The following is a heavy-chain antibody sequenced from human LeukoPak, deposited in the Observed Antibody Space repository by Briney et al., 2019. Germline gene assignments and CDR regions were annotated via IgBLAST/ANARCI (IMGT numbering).Heavy chain of an antibody. Sequence: SVKVSCKASGGTFSSYAISWVRQAPGQGLEWMGRIIPIFGTANYAQKFQGRVTMTRDTSISTAYMELSRLRSDDTAVYYCARDGSGNYYYFDYWGQGTLVTVSS. CDR1: GGTFSSYA. D-gene: IGHD3-10*01. J-gene: IGHJ4*02. V-gene: IGHV1-69*05. CDR3: ARDGSGNYYYFDY. CDR2: IIPIFGTA.